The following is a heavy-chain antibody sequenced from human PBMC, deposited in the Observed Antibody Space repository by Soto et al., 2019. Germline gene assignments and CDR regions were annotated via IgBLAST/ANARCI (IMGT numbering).Heavy chain of an antibody. J-gene: IGHJ3*02. CDR1: GFSFSSQA. Sequence: GGSLRLSCVASGFSFSSQARHWVRQAPGKGLEWVAAISNDGNRQLYADSVKDQFTISRDNSRNTLDLQMNNLRTEDKGVYFCARDIYSYGSVGTPDIWGQGTMVTVSS. CDR2: ISNDGNRQ. V-gene: IGHV3-30-3*01. D-gene: IGHD5-18*01. CDR3: ARDIYSYGSVGTPDI.